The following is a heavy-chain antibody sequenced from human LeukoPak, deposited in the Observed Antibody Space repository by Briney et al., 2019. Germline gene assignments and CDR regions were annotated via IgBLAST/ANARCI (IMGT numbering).Heavy chain of an antibody. CDR2: ISSNGGST. J-gene: IGHJ4*02. Sequence: PGGSLRLSCAASGFTFSSYAMHWVRQAPGKGLEYVSAISSNGGSTYYANSVKGRFTISRDNSKNTLYLQMGSLRAEDMAVYYCARGGFITRDHPDYWGQGTLVTVSS. V-gene: IGHV3-64*01. D-gene: IGHD3-22*01. CDR1: GFTFSSYA. CDR3: ARGGFITRDHPDY.